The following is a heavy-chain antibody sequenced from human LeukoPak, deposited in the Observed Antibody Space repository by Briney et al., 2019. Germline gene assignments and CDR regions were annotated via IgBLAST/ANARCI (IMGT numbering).Heavy chain of an antibody. CDR3: ARQAGGTSGPFDY. V-gene: IGHV4-59*08. CDR1: LGSISSSY. CDR2: IYHSEST. Sequence: SETLSLTCTFSLGSISSSYCSWIRQPPGKGLEWIGYIYHSESTNYNPSLKSRVTISVDTSKNQFSLKLSSVTAADTAVYYCARQAGGTSGPFDYWGQGTPVTVSS. J-gene: IGHJ4*02. D-gene: IGHD4-23*01.